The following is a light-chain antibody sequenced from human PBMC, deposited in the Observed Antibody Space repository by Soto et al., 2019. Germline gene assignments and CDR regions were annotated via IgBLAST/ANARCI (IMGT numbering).Light chain of an antibody. CDR2: GAS. CDR3: PQYNNWPHT. Sequence: EIVMTQYPATQSVSTGERATLSCRASQRVSSNLAWYQQKPGQPPRLLIYGASTMSTGIPARLSGSGSGIEFTLTISSLQSEYFAVYYCPQYNNWPHTFGQGTKLEIK. J-gene: IGKJ2*01. V-gene: IGKV3-15*01. CDR1: QRVSSN.